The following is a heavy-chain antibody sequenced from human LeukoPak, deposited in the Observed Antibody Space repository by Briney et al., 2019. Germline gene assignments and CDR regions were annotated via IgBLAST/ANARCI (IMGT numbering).Heavy chain of an antibody. CDR3: ARALVGAATADY. V-gene: IGHV3-23*01. J-gene: IGHJ4*02. Sequence: PGGSLRLSCAASGFTFSSYAMSWVRQAPGKGLAWVSVISGSGGSTYYADSVKGRFTISRDNSKDTLYLQMNSLSAEDTAVYYCARALVGAATADYWGQGTLVTVSS. CDR1: GFTFSSYA. D-gene: IGHD1-26*01. CDR2: ISGSGGST.